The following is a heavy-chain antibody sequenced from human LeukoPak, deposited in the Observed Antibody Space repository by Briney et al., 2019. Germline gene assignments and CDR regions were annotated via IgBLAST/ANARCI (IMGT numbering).Heavy chain of an antibody. V-gene: IGHV3-33*01. CDR3: ARDYWFGGYGMDV. D-gene: IGHD3-10*01. CDR1: GFTFSSYG. Sequence: GGSLRLSCAASGFTFSSYGMHWVRQAPGKGLEWVAVIWYDGSNKYYADSVKGRFTISRDNSKNTLYLQMDSLRAEDTAVYYCARDYWFGGYGMDVWGQGTTVTVSS. J-gene: IGHJ6*02. CDR2: IWYDGSNK.